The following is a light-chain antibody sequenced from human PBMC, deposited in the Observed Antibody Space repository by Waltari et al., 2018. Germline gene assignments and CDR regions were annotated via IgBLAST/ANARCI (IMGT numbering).Light chain of an antibody. CDR1: SSNIGRDT. CDR2: GND. Sequence: QSVLTQPPSASGTPGQRVTISCSGSSSNIGRDTVIWYRQVPGTTPQHRIYGNDHRPSGVPCRFSGSKSGTSASLAITGLQSEDEADYYCATWDDSLNGRVFGGGTKLTVL. CDR3: ATWDDSLNGRV. J-gene: IGLJ3*02. V-gene: IGLV1-44*01.